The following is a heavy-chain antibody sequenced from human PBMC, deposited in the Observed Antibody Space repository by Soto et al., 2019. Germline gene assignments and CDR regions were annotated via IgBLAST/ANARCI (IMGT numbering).Heavy chain of an antibody. Sequence: SETLSLTCTVSGGSISSYYWSWIRQPPGKGLEWIGYIYYSGSTNYNPSLKSRVTISVDTSKNQFSLKLSSVTAADTAVYYCARTELSIFYGMDVWGQGTTVTVSS. CDR2: IYYSGST. CDR3: ARTELSIFYGMDV. J-gene: IGHJ6*02. D-gene: IGHD6-6*01. V-gene: IGHV4-59*01. CDR1: GGSISSYY.